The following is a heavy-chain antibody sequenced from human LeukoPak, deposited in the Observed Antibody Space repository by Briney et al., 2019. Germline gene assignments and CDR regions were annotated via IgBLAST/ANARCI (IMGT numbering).Heavy chain of an antibody. CDR3: ARTRGDFYFDY. CDR1: GFIFSSYW. Sequence: GGSLRLSCAASGFIFSSYWMTWVRQAPGKGLEWVANIKQAGSENSYVDSVKGRFTISRDNAKNSLHLQINSLRAEDTAVYYCARTRGDFYFDYWGQGTLVTVSS. CDR2: IKQAGSEN. J-gene: IGHJ4*02. D-gene: IGHD5-12*01. V-gene: IGHV3-7*01.